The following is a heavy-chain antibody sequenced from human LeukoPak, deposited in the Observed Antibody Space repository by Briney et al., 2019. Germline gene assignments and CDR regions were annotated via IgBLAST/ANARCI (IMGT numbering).Heavy chain of an antibody. Sequence: SETLSLTCTVSGGSISSSSYYWGWIRQPPGKGLEWIGSIYYSGSTYYNPSLKSRVTISVDTSKNQFSLKLSSVTAADTAVYYCARRVKWGEGFDYWGQGTLVTVSS. CDR3: ARRVKWGEGFDY. D-gene: IGHD1-26*01. V-gene: IGHV4-39*01. CDR2: IYYSGST. J-gene: IGHJ4*02. CDR1: GGSISSSSYY.